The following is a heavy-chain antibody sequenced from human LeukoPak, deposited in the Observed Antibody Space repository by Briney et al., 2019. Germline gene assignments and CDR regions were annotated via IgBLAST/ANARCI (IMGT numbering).Heavy chain of an antibody. D-gene: IGHD5-12*01. Sequence: SETLSLTCTVSGGSITNYYWNWIRQPPGKGLEWIGYIYYSGSTNYNPSLKSRVTISVDTCKNQFSLRLTSVSAADTAVYYCARGFDSKSTYFDYWGQGTLLTVSS. CDR2: IYYSGST. V-gene: IGHV4-59*01. CDR1: GGSITNYY. CDR3: ARGFDSKSTYFDY. J-gene: IGHJ4*02.